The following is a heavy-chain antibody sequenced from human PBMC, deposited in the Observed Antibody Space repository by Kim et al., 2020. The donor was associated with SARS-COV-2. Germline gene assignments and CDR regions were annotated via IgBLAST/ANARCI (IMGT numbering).Heavy chain of an antibody. Sequence: TDYAAPVQGRFTISRDDSKNTLYLQMNSLKTTVTAVEYCTTEENSNSFDYWGQGTLVTVSS. CDR3: TTEENSNSFDY. V-gene: IGHV3-15*01. J-gene: IGHJ4*02. D-gene: IGHD6-6*01. CDR2: T.